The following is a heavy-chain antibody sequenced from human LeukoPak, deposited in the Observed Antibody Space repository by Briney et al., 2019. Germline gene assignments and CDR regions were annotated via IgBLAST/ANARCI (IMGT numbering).Heavy chain of an antibody. D-gene: IGHD3-10*01. V-gene: IGHV4-59*01. CDR3: ARHYGSGKPWFDY. J-gene: IGHJ4*02. CDR2: IYYTGST. Sequence: SETLSLTYTVSGGSISSYYWSWIRQPPGKGLEWIGYIYYTGSTNYNPSLKSRVTISVDTSKNQFSLKLSSVTAADTAVYYCARHYGSGKPWFDYWGQGTLVTVSS. CDR1: GGSISSYY.